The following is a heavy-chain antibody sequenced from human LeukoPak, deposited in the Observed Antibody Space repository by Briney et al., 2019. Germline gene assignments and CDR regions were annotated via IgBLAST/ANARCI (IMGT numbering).Heavy chain of an antibody. Sequence: GGSLRLSCAASGFTFSNYWMSWVRQAPGKGLEGVANIKQDGTEKHYLDSVKGRFTISRDNAKKSLYLQMNSLRAEDTAVYYCGRDTDNSGYHYQSVDYWGQGTLVTVSS. CDR3: GRDTDNSGYHYQSVDY. CDR2: IKQDGTEK. D-gene: IGHD3-22*01. J-gene: IGHJ4*02. V-gene: IGHV3-7*01. CDR1: GFTFSNYW.